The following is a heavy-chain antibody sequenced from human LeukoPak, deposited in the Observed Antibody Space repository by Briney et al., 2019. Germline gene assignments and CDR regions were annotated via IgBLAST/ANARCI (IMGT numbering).Heavy chain of an antibody. D-gene: IGHD1-26*01. V-gene: IGHV1-2*02. Sequence: ASVKVSCKASGYTFTGYYMHWVRQAPGQGLEWMGWMNPNSGNTGYAQKFQGRVTMTTDTSTSTAHMELRSLRYDDTAVYYCARDGRFAAYEPDYWGQGTLVTVSS. CDR1: GYTFTGYY. CDR3: ARDGRFAAYEPDY. CDR2: MNPNSGNT. J-gene: IGHJ4*02.